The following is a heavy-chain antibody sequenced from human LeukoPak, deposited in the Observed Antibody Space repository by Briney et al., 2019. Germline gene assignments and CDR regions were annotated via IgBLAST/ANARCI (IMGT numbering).Heavy chain of an antibody. CDR2: INHSGST. J-gene: IGHJ4*02. CDR1: GGSFSGYY. V-gene: IGHV4-34*01. CDR3: TRVDYRDRSAYFDS. Sequence: SETLSLTCAVYGGSFSGYYWSWIRQPPGKGLEWIGEINHSGSTNYNPSLKSRVTISVDTSKNQFSLRLTSVTAADTAVYYCTRVDYRDRSAYFDSWGQGILVAVSS. D-gene: IGHD3-22*01.